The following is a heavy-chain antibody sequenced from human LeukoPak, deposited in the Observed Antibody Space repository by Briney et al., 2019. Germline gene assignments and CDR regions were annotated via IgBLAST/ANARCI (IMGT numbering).Heavy chain of an antibody. J-gene: IGHJ4*02. CDR1: EFTFSSYS. D-gene: IGHD1-26*01. Sequence: PGGSLRLSCAASEFTFSSYSMNWVRQAPGKGLEWVSYISSSSSTIYYADSVKGRFTISRDNAKNSLYLQMNSLRAEDTAVYYCARDGPGGIVGATVDYWGQGTLVTVSS. V-gene: IGHV3-48*01. CDR3: ARDGPGGIVGATVDY. CDR2: ISSSSSTI.